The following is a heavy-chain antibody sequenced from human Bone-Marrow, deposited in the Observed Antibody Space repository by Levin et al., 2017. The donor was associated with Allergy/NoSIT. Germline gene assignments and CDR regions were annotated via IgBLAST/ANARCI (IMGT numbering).Heavy chain of an antibody. Sequence: TGGSLRLSCAASGFTFSSYAMSWVRQAPGKGLEWVSAISGSGGSTYYADSVKGRFTISRDNSKNTLYLQMNSLRAEDTAVYYCAVWRFLECCQGTGHDAFDIWGQGTMVTVSS. V-gene: IGHV3-23*01. D-gene: IGHD3-3*01. CDR1: GFTFSSYA. J-gene: IGHJ3*02. CDR3: AVWRFLECCQGTGHDAFDI. CDR2: ISGSGGST.